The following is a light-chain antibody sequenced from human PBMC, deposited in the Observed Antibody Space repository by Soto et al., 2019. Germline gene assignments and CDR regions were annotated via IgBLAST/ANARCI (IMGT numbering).Light chain of an antibody. CDR3: CSYAGRNSFV. CDR1: SSDVGNYNL. Sequence: QSALAQPASVSGSPGQSITISCTGTSSDVGNYNLVSWYQHHPGKAPKVLLYEANKRPSGVSNRFSGSKSGNTASLTISGLQAEDEADYYCCSYAGRNSFVFGGGTKLTVL. V-gene: IGLV2-23*02. J-gene: IGLJ3*02. CDR2: EAN.